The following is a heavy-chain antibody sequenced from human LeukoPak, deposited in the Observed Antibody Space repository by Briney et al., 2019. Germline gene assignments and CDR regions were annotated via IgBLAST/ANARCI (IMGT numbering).Heavy chain of an antibody. CDR1: RFTFSSYV. CDR2: ISGSGGST. D-gene: IGHD3-3*02. V-gene: IGHV3-23*01. J-gene: IGHJ4*02. Sequence: QPGRSLRLSCAASRFTFSSYVMSWVRQAPGKGLEWVSAISGSGGSTYYADSVKGRFTISRDNSKSTLYLQMNSLRAEDTAVYYCAYGNSILDYWGQGTLVTVSS. CDR3: AYGNSILDY.